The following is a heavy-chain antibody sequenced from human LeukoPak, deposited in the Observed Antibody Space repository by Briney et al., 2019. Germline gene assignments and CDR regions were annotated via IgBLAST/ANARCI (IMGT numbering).Heavy chain of an antibody. D-gene: IGHD2-15*01. Sequence: PSGTLSLTCAVSGGSISSGNWWSWVRQPPGKGLQWIGEIFHSGSTNYNPSLKSRVTISVDNSKNQLSLTLTSVTAADTAVYYCARVSRINYYYYMDVWGKGTTVTVSS. J-gene: IGHJ6*03. CDR2: IFHSGST. CDR1: GGSISSGNW. CDR3: ARVSRINYYYYMDV. V-gene: IGHV4-4*02.